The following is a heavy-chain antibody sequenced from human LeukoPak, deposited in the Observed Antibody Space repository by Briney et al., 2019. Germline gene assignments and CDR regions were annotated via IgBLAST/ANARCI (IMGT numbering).Heavy chain of an antibody. CDR2: ISAYNGST. CDR3: ARDTGGGYSYGWNYFDY. V-gene: IGHV1-18*01. CDR1: GHTFTSYG. Sequence: GASVKVSCKASGHTFTSYGISWVRQAPRQGLEWMGWISAYNGSTNYAQKLQGRVTMTTDTSTSTAYMELRSLRSDDTAVYYCARDTGGGYSYGWNYFDYWGQGTLVTVSS. J-gene: IGHJ4*02. D-gene: IGHD5-18*01.